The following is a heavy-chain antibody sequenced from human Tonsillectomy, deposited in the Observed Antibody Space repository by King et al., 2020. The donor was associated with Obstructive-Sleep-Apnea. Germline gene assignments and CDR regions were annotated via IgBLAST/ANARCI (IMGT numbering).Heavy chain of an antibody. CDR3: AKDRYSRSWYPFDY. CDR1: GFTFSSYG. D-gene: IGHD6-13*01. Sequence: VQLVESGGGVVQPGRSLRLSCAASGFTFSSYGMHWVRQAPGKGLEWVAVISYDGSNKYYADSVKGRFTISRDNSKNTLYLQMNSLRAEDTAVYYCAKDRYSRSWYPFDYWGQGTLVTVSS. V-gene: IGHV3-30*18. J-gene: IGHJ4*02. CDR2: ISYDGSNK.